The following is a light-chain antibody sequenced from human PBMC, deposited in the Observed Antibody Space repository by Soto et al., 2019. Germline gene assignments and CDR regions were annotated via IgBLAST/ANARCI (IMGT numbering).Light chain of an antibody. CDR1: QSVGSTY. V-gene: IGKV3-20*01. CDR2: EAS. J-gene: IGKJ2*01. CDR3: QLFGSSPRYT. Sequence: EILLTQSPGTLSLSPGERATLSCRTSQSVGSTYLAWYQEKPGQAPRLLIYEASRRATGIPDRFSGGGSGTDFTLTISRLEPEDFAVYYCQLFGSSPRYTLGQGTKLE.